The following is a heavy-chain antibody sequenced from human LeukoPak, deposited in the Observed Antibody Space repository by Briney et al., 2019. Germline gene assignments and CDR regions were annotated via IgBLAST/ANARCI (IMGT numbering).Heavy chain of an antibody. D-gene: IGHD5-12*01. CDR2: IYHSGST. CDR3: ARGRVGGYDGSPSYMDV. J-gene: IGHJ6*03. Sequence: PSETLSLTCTVSGYSISSGYYWGWIRQPPGKGPEWIGSIYHSGSTYYNPSLKSRVTISVDTSKNQFSLKLSSVTAADTAVYYCARGRVGGYDGSPSYMDVWGKGTTVTVSS. CDR1: GYSISSGYY. V-gene: IGHV4-38-2*02.